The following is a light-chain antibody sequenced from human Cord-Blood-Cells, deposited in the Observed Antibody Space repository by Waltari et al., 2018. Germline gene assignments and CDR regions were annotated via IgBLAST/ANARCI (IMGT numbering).Light chain of an antibody. CDR3: QQYNSYWT. V-gene: IGKV1-5*03. J-gene: IGKJ1*01. Sequence: DIQMTQSPSTLSASVGDRVTITCRASQSIRSWLAWYQQNPGKAPKLLIYKASSLESGVPSRFSGSGSGTEFTLTISSLQPDDFATYYCQQYNSYWTFGQGTKVEIK. CDR2: KAS. CDR1: QSIRSW.